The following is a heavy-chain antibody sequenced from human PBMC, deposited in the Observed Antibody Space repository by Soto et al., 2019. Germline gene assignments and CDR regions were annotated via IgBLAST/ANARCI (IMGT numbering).Heavy chain of an antibody. J-gene: IGHJ4*02. D-gene: IGHD6-19*01. Sequence: PSETLSLTCAVSDDSFRGAAYYWSWIRQPLGKGPEWIGYTYYNGDTKYNPALKSRVTMSVDTSKNQFSLRLSSVTAADTAVYFCARGPGYIVGWRTFDFWGRGILVTVSS. CDR3: ARGPGYIVGWRTFDF. CDR2: TYYNGDT. V-gene: IGHV4-61*08. CDR1: DDSFRGAAYY.